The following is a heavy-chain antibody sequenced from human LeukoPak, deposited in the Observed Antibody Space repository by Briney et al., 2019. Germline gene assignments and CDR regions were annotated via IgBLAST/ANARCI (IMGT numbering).Heavy chain of an antibody. D-gene: IGHD1-14*01. CDR1: GFTFSIYS. V-gene: IGHV3-21*01. Sequence: GGSLRLSCAASGFTFSIYSMHWVLQTPGKGLEWVSSISSSSSYIYYADSVKGRFTISRDNAKNSLYLQMNSLRAEDTAVYYCARDQTTGVAFDIWGQGTMVTVSS. CDR2: ISSSSSYI. CDR3: ARDQTTGVAFDI. J-gene: IGHJ3*02.